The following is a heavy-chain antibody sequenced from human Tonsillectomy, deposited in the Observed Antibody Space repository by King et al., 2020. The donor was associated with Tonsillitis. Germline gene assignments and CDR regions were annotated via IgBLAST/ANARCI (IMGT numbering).Heavy chain of an antibody. CDR3: AKDLGFRVRGDYLPVFDY. J-gene: IGHJ4*02. V-gene: IGHV1-18*04. CDR2: ISAYNGNT. CDR1: GYTFTSYG. D-gene: IGHD3-10*01. Sequence: VQLVQSGAEVKKPGASVKVSCKASGYTFTSYGISWVRQAPGQGLEWMGWISAYNGNTNYAQKLQGRVTMTTDTSTSTAYMELRSLRSDDTAVYYCAKDLGFRVRGDYLPVFDYWGQGTLVTVSS.